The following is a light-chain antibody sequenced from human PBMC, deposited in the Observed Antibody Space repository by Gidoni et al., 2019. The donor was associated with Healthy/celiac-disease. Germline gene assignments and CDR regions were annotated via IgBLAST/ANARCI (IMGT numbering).Light chain of an antibody. CDR1: QSLLHSDGKTY. J-gene: IGKJ4*01. CDR3: MQSIQLPLT. Sequence: DIVMTQTPLSLSVTPGQPASIACKSSQSLLHSDGKTYLYWYLHKPGQPPQLLISEVSNRFSGVPDRFSGSGSGTDFTLKISRVEAEDVGVYYCMQSIQLPLTFGGGTKVEIK. CDR2: EVS. V-gene: IGKV2D-29*01.